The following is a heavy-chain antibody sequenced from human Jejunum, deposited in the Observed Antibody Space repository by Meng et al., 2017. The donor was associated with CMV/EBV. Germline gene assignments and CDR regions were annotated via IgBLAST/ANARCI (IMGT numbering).Heavy chain of an antibody. J-gene: IGHJ4*02. CDR3: ARVNSGRVRYYFDS. V-gene: IGHV1-69*05. CDR1: GGAFNTYN. Sequence: SGGAFNTYNIRWVRQAPGQGLEWMGESMAVFNAPSYAQKFQGRVTITTDESTSTAYMELNSLRAEDTAIYYCARVNSGRVRYYFDSWGQGTLVTVSS. D-gene: IGHD1-26*01. CDR2: SMAVFNAP.